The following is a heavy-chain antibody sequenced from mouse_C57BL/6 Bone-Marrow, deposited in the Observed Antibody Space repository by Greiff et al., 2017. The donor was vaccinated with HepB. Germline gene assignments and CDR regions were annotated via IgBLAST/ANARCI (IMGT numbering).Heavy chain of an antibody. D-gene: IGHD1-1*01. Sequence: QVTLKESGPGILQPSQTLSLTCSFSGFSLSTFGMGVGWIRQPSGKGLEWLAHIWWDDDKYYNPALKSRLTISKDTSKNQVFLKIANVDTADTATYYCARLCYGSSDYAMDYWGQGTSVTVSS. V-gene: IGHV8-8*01. CDR3: ARLCYGSSDYAMDY. CDR1: GFSLSTFGMG. J-gene: IGHJ4*01. CDR2: IWWDDDK.